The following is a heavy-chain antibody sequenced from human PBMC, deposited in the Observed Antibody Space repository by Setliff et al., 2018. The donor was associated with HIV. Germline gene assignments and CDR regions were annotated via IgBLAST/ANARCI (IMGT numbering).Heavy chain of an antibody. CDR1: GFTFSTYG. V-gene: IGHV3-23*01. CDR3: AKDRFYVKGYFDY. CDR2: LNSADGGT. D-gene: IGHD3-22*01. J-gene: IGHJ4*02. Sequence: GGSLRLSCGASGFTFSTYGMNWVRQGPGKGLEWVSALNSADGGTYYADSVKGRFTISRDNSKATLYLQMNNLRAEDTAEYYCAKDRFYVKGYFDYWGQGAQVTGSA.